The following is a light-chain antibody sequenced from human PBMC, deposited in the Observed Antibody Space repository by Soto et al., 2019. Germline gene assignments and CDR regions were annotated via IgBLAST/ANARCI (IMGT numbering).Light chain of an antibody. V-gene: IGKV3-15*01. CDR2: GAS. CDR1: QSVSIN. J-gene: IGKJ2*01. CDR3: QQYNNWSPST. Sequence: EIVMTQSPATLSVSPGERATLSCSASQSVSINLAWYQQKPGQAPRLLIYGASTRATGIPARFSGSGSGTEFTLTISSLQSEDFAVYYCQQYNNWSPSTFGQGTKLEIK.